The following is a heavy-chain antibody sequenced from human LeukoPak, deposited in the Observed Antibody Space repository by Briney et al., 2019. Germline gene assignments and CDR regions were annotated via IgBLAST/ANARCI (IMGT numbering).Heavy chain of an antibody. Sequence: GGSLRLSCSASGFTFSIYAMSWARQAPGKGLEWVSGISGSAVSAYYADSVKGRFTISRDNSKNTLYLQMNSLRAEDTAVYYCAEGTDYYDSSGYYYWGQGTLVTVSS. CDR2: ISGSAVSA. J-gene: IGHJ4*02. CDR3: AEGTDYYDSSGYYY. CDR1: GFTFSIYA. V-gene: IGHV3-23*01. D-gene: IGHD3-22*01.